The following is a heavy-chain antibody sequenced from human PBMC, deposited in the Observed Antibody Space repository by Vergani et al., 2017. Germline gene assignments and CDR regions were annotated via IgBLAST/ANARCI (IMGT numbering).Heavy chain of an antibody. CDR3: ARHRGSGGFFPSSYLYGMDV. D-gene: IGHD3-10*01. CDR2: IHHSGAT. Sequence: QLQLQESGPGLVKPSGTLSLTCSVTGGSFFNSRYYWGWFRQSPGKGLEWIGCIHHSGATHYNSSLKSRVSISIVSSSKFSLSLTSVTAADTAIYYCARHRGSGGFFPSSYLYGMDVWGHGTTVTVSS. V-gene: IGHV4-39*01. CDR1: GGSFFNSRYY. J-gene: IGHJ6*02.